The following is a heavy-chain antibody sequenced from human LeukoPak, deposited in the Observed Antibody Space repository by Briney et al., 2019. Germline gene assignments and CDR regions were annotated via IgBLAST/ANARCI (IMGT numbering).Heavy chain of an antibody. CDR1: RVSFSDYA. D-gene: IGHD3-3*01. Sequence: GGSLRLSCAVSRVSFSDYAMNWVRLAPGTGLQWVSSISGSGGSTYYADSVKGRFSISRDNSKNTLSLQMNSLIAEDTALYYCVKGGQRYDFWRFDYWGQGTVVTVSS. V-gene: IGHV3-23*01. J-gene: IGHJ4*02. CDR3: VKGGQRYDFWRFDY. CDR2: ISGSGGST.